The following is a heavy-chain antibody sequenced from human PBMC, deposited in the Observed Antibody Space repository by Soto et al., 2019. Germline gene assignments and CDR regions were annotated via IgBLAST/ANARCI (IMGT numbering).Heavy chain of an antibody. CDR1: GLSFGRFG. D-gene: IGHD1-1*01. J-gene: IGHJ6*02. Sequence: LRLSCAAAGLSFGRFGIHWVRQAPGKGLDWVAVIWYDGSNKYYADSVKGRFTISRDNSKNTLYLQMNSLRAEDTAVYYCARVRLGNNWNDFPYYSCVRDVGAQGPRSTFSS. V-gene: IGHV3-33*01. CDR3: ARVRLGNNWNDFPYYSCVRDV. CDR2: IWYDGSNK.